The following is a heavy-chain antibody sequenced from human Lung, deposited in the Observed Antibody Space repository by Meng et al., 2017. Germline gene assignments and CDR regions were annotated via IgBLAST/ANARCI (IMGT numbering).Heavy chain of an antibody. CDR2: IYYSGST. D-gene: IGHD3-22*01. J-gene: IGHJ4*02. V-gene: IGHV4-31*03. Sequence: QVQLQESGPGLVKPSQTLPLTGTVSGGSISSGDYYWSWIRQYPGKGLEWIGYIYYSGSTYYNPSLRTRVTISLDTSKNQFSLKLSSVTAADTAVYYCVGTIGYYYAMAYWGQGTLVTVSS. CDR3: VGTIGYYYAMAY. CDR1: GGSISSGDYY.